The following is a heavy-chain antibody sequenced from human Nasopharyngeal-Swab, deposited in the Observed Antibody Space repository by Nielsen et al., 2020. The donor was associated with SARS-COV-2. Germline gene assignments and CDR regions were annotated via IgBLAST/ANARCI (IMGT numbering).Heavy chain of an antibody. J-gene: IGHJ6*02. CDR2: ISSSSSYI. D-gene: IGHD6-25*01. CDR1: GFTFSSYS. CDR3: AGGSAAGPYYYYGMDV. Sequence: GGSLRLSCAASGFTFSSYSMNWVRQAPGKGLEWVSSISSSSSYIYYADSVKGRFTISRDNAKNSLYLQMNSLRAEDTAVYYCAGGSAAGPYYYYGMDVWGQGTTVTVSS. V-gene: IGHV3-21*01.